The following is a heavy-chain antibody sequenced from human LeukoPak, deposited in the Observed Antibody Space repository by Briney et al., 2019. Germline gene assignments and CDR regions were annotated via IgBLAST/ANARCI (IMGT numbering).Heavy chain of an antibody. V-gene: IGHV1-46*01. Sequence: ASVKVSCKVSGYTLTELSMHWVRQAPGKGLEWMGIINPSGGSTSYAQKFQGRVTMTRDSSTSTVYMELSSLRSEDTAVYYCAREGDSGYDSGRRETWLLLIWGQGTLVTVSS. CDR2: INPSGGST. D-gene: IGHD5-12*01. CDR1: GYTLTELS. CDR3: AREGDSGYDSGRRETWLLLI. J-gene: IGHJ4*02.